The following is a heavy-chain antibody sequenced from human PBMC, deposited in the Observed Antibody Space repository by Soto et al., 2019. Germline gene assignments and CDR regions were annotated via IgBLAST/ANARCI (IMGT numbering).Heavy chain of an antibody. CDR3: ARDRARYCSGGSCYPHY. V-gene: IGHV3-7*01. CDR2: IKQDGSEK. D-gene: IGHD2-15*01. CDR1: GFTFSSYW. Sequence: PGGSLRLSCAASGFTFSSYWMSWVRQAPGKGLEWVANIKQDGSEKYYVDSVKGRFTISRDNAKNSLYLQMNSLRAEDTAVYYCARDRARYCSGGSCYPHYWGQGTLVTVSS. J-gene: IGHJ4*02.